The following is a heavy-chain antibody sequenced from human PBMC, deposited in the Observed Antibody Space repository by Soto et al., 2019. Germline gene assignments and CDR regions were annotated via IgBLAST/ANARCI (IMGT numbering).Heavy chain of an antibody. D-gene: IGHD1-26*01. CDR3: ASRERGDDFDI. Sequence: QVQLVQSGAEVKKPGSSVKVSCKASGGSFSSNAISWVRQAPGQGLEWMGGIIPILGSANYAQKFQDRLTITADGSTTTTYMELNRLSADDASVYYCASRERGDDFDIWGQGTLVTVSS. CDR1: GGSFSSNA. CDR2: IIPILGSA. V-gene: IGHV1-69*01. J-gene: IGHJ3*02.